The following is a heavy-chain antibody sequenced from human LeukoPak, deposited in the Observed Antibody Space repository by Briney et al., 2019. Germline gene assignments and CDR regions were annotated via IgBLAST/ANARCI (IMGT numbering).Heavy chain of an antibody. CDR3: AGGRSSSSSLESYYYMDV. V-gene: IGHV4-34*01. CDR1: GGSFIGYY. D-gene: IGHD6-6*01. J-gene: IGHJ6*03. Sequence: PSETLSLTCAVYGGSFIGYYWSGIRQPPGKGLEGIGEINHSGSTNYNPSLKSRVTISVDTSKNQFYLKLSSVTAADTAVYYCAGGRSSSSSLESYYYMDVWGKGTTVTVSS. CDR2: INHSGST.